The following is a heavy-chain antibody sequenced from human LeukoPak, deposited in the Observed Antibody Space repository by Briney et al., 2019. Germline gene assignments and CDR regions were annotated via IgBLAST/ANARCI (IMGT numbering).Heavy chain of an antibody. Sequence: SDTLSLTCTVSGASISSSGYSWSWIRQPPGTGLEWIGYIYHSGSTYYNPSLKSRVTISVDTSKNQFSLRLSSVIAADTAVYYCANYYDSSGKYYFDYWGQGTLVTVSS. V-gene: IGHV4-30-2*03. J-gene: IGHJ4*02. D-gene: IGHD3-22*01. CDR1: GASISSSGYS. CDR2: IYHSGST. CDR3: ANYYDSSGKYYFDY.